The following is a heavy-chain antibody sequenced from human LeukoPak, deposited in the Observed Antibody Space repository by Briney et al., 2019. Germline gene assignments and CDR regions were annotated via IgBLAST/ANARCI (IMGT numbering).Heavy chain of an antibody. CDR2: INPNSGGT. Sequence: EASVKVSCKASGYTFTSYDINWVRQATGQGLEWMGWINPNSGGTNYAQKFQGRVTMTRDTSISTAYMELSRLRSDDTAVYYCARVVSYDSDAFDIWGQGTMVTVSS. D-gene: IGHD3-3*01. CDR3: ARVVSYDSDAFDI. CDR1: GYTFTSYD. V-gene: IGHV1-2*02. J-gene: IGHJ3*02.